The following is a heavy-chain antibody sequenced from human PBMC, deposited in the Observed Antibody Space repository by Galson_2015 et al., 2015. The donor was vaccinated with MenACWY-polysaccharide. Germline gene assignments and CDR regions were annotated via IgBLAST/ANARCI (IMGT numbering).Heavy chain of an antibody. CDR1: GFTFSTYA. D-gene: IGHD2-2*01. CDR2: ISSSGDDK. Sequence: SLRLSCAASGFTFSTYALHWVRQAPGQGLDWMATISSSGDDKYYADSVTGRFTISRDNSNNTLYLEMSSLRAGDTAVYYCVRNGYPVSSSGSFASGGPGSLGTVSS. J-gene: IGHJ5*01. CDR3: VRNGYPVSSSGSFAS. V-gene: IGHV3-30*03.